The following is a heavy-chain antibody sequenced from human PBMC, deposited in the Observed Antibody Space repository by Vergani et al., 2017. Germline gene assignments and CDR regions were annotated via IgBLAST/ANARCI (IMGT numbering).Heavy chain of an antibody. CDR3: TRQPQEGASGPPSVPT. V-gene: IGHV4-38-2*01. CDR2: IYHSGST. D-gene: IGHD5-12*01. CDR1: GYSINNGYY. J-gene: IGHJ4*02. Sequence: QVLLQESGPGLVRPSETLSLTCGVSGYSINNGYYWGWIRQPPGKGLEWIGSIYHSGSTHYNPSLKSRVTISVDTSKNDFSLKVTSVTAADTAVYYCTRQPQEGASGPPSVPTWGQGISVIVSS.